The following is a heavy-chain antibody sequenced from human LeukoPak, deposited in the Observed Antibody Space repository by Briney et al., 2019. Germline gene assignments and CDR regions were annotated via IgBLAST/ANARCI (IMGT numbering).Heavy chain of an antibody. CDR2: INWNGGST. V-gene: IGHV3-20*04. D-gene: IGHD3-22*01. Sequence: PGGSLRLSCAASGFTFDDYGMSWVRQAPGKGLEWVSGINWNGGSTGYADSVKGRFTISRDNAKNSLYLQMNSLRAEDTAVYYCANYYDSSGYPYRYYFDYWGQGTLVTVSS. CDR3: ANYYDSSGYPYRYYFDY. CDR1: GFTFDDYG. J-gene: IGHJ4*02.